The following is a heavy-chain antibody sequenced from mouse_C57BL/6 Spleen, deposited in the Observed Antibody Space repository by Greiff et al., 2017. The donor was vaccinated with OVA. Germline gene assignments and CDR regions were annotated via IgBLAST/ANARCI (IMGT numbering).Heavy chain of an antibody. CDR2: LNPNNGGT. Sequence: VQLQQSGPELVKPGASVKISCTASGYTFTDYYMNWVKQSHGKSLEWIGDLNPNNGGTSYNQKFKGKATLTVDKSSSTAYMELRSLTSEDSAVYYCARKGNWGGFAYWGQGTLVTVSA. J-gene: IGHJ3*01. V-gene: IGHV1-26*01. D-gene: IGHD4-1*02. CDR1: GYTFTDYY. CDR3: ARKGNWGGFAY.